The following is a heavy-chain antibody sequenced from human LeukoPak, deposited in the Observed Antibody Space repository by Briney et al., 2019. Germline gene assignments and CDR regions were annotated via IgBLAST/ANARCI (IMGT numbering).Heavy chain of an antibody. V-gene: IGHV3-21*01. D-gene: IGHD4-11*01. J-gene: IGHJ4*02. CDR3: AREVTTVHQAHDC. CDR2: ISSSSSYI. CDR1: GFTFSSYS. Sequence: PGGSLRLSCAASGFTFSSYSMNWVRQAPGKGLEWVSSISSSSSYIYYADSVKGRFTISRDNGKTSLYLQMNSLRAEDTATYYCAREVTTVHQAHDCWGQGTLVTVSS.